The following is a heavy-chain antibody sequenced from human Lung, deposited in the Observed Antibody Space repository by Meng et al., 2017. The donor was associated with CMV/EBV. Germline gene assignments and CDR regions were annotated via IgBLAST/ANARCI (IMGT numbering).Heavy chain of an antibody. CDR1: GFTLSNYA. CDR2: LSYDENTK. Sequence: KISCVASGFTLSNYAMHWVRQAPGKGLEWVAFLSYDENTKYYADSVKGRFTISRDISKNTLFLQMNSLRPEDTALYYCAGDDYSNFPVDYWCQGTLVTVSS. D-gene: IGHD4-11*01. V-gene: IGHV3-30*04. J-gene: IGHJ4*02. CDR3: AGDDYSNFPVDY.